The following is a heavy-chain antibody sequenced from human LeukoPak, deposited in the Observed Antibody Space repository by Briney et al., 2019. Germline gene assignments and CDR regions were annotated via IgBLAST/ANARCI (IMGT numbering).Heavy chain of an antibody. CDR3: AKDFSYNYGS. CDR2: IWYDGSNK. D-gene: IGHD5-18*01. CDR1: GFTFSSYG. J-gene: IGHJ5*02. Sequence: GGSLRLSCAAAGFTFSSYGMNWVRQAPGKRLEWVAVIWYDGSNKYYADSVKGRFTISRDNSKNTLYLQMNSLRAEDTAVYYCAKDFSYNYGSWGQGTLVTVSS. V-gene: IGHV3-30*02.